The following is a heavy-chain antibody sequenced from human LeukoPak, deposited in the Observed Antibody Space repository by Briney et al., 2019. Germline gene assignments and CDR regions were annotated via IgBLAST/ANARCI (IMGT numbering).Heavy chain of an antibody. D-gene: IGHD1-20*01. CDR3: ARDAFSGGITVLDY. J-gene: IGHJ4*02. V-gene: IGHV7-4-1*02. CDR2: IDPSTGNP. Sequence: ASVKVSCKASGYSFTRYAINWVRQAPGQGPEWMGWIDPSTGNPTHAQDFTGQFVFSLDTSVSTAYLQINSLKAEDTAVYYCARDAFSGGITVLDYWGQGILVTVSS. CDR1: GYSFTRYA.